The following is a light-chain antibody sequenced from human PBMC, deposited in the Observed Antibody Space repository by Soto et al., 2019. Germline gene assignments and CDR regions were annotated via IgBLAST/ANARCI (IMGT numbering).Light chain of an antibody. CDR2: KAS. CDR1: QSISSW. Sequence: DIQMTQSPSTLYASVGDRVTITCRASQSISSWLAWYQQKPGQAPKILIYKASTLQSGVPSRFSGSGSWTEFTLAIISLQPDDAATYYCQQYNDNSTFGQGTKVEMK. CDR3: QQYNDNST. V-gene: IGKV1-5*03. J-gene: IGKJ1*01.